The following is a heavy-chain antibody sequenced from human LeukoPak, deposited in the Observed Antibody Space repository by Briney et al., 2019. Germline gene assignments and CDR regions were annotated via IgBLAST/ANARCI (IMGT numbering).Heavy chain of an antibody. CDR3: ARDAVGLLEYCSSTSCYTREFGDY. V-gene: IGHV3-11*04. Sequence: PGGSLRLSCAASGFTFSDYYMSWIRQAPGKGLEWVSYISSSGSTIYYADSVKGRFTISRDNAKNSLYLQMNSLRAEDTAVYYCARDAVGLLEYCSSTSCYTREFGDYWGQGTLVTVSS. CDR1: GFTFSDYY. D-gene: IGHD2-2*02. CDR2: ISSSGSTI. J-gene: IGHJ4*02.